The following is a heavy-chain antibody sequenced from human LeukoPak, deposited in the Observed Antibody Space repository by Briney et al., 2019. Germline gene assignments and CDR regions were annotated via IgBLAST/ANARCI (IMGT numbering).Heavy chain of an antibody. Sequence: GGSLRLSCAASGFTFSSYAMNWVRQAPGKGLEWVSAMSGSGGSTYYADSVKGRFTISRDNSKNTLYLQTNSLRAEDTAVYYCAKDGDGSGSNFDYWGQGTRVTVSS. J-gene: IGHJ4*02. V-gene: IGHV3-23*01. CDR3: AKDGDGSGSNFDY. CDR2: MSGSGGST. CDR1: GFTFSSYA. D-gene: IGHD3-10*01.